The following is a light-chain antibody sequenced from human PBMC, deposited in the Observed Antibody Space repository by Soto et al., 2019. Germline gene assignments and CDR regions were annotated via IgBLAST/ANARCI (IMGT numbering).Light chain of an antibody. CDR1: QNINSY. CDR3: QKSYSPNFT. J-gene: IGKJ3*01. CDR2: TTS. Sequence: DIQMTQSPSSLSASVGDRVTITCRASQNINSYLNWYQQKPGKAPKLLIYTTSTLQTGVPSRFSGSGSATDFTLTISSLQPEDFENYFWQKSYSPNFTFGPGTKVDLK. V-gene: IGKV1-39*01.